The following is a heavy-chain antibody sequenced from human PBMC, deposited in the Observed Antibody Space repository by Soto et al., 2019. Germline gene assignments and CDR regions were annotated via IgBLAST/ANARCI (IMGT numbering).Heavy chain of an antibody. CDR3: ARDRGPWTNFDY. Sequence: QVQLQESGPGLVKPSQTLSLTCTVSGGSISSGGYYWSWIRQHPGKGLEWIGYIYYSGSTYYNPSLKIRVTISVDTSKNPFSLKLSSVTAADTAVYYCARDRGPWTNFDYWGQGTLVTVSS. CDR2: IYYSGST. D-gene: IGHD1-26*01. V-gene: IGHV4-31*03. CDR1: GGSISSGGYY. J-gene: IGHJ4*02.